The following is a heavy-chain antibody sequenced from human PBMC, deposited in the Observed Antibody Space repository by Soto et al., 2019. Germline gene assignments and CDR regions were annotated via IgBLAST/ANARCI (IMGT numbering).Heavy chain of an antibody. CDR2: IYYSGST. V-gene: IGHV4-39*01. CDR3: ARLTLLWFGELPNWFDP. CDR1: GGSISSSSYY. D-gene: IGHD3-10*01. Sequence: PSETLCLTCTVSGGSISSSSYYWGWIRQPPGKGLEWIGSIYYSGSTYYNPSLKSRVTISVDTSKNQFSLKLSSVTAADTAVYYCARLTLLWFGELPNWFDPWGQGTLVTGSS. J-gene: IGHJ5*02.